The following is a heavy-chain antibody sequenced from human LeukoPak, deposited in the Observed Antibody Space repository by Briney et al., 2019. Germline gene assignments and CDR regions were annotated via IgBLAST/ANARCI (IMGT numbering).Heavy chain of an antibody. Sequence: GESLKFSSQGSGYNFTTTWIGWVRQMPGKGLEWMGIIYPGDSKTIYSPSFQGQVSISADTSISTAYLQWRSLTASDTAMYYWARHTWVFSMDFWGQGTTVTVSS. J-gene: IGHJ6*02. CDR1: GYNFTTTW. D-gene: IGHD6-13*01. CDR3: ARHTWVFSMDF. CDR2: IYPGDSKT. V-gene: IGHV5-51*01.